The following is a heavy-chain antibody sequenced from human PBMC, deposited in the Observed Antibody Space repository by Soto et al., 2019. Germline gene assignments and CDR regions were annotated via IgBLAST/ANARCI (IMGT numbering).Heavy chain of an antibody. V-gene: IGHV3-23*01. CDR3: AKDSLGDYYYYGMDV. Sequence: PGGSLRLSCAASGFTFSRFAMNWVRQAPGKGLKWVSGIGDSGGTTFYADSVKGSFTISRDNSKNTLFLQMNSLRAEDTAVYYCAKDSLGDYYYYGMDVWGQGTTVTVSS. CDR2: IGDSGGTT. D-gene: IGHD2-15*01. CDR1: GFTFSRFA. J-gene: IGHJ6*02.